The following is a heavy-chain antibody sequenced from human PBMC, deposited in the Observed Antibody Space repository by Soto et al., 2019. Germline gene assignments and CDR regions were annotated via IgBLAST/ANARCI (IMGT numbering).Heavy chain of an antibody. V-gene: IGHV3-30-3*01. J-gene: IGHJ4*02. CDR2: ISYDGSNK. CDR3: ARALRHSYGYLEVDDY. D-gene: IGHD5-18*01. Sequence: QVQLVESGGGVVQPGRSLRLSCAASGFTFSSYAMHWVRQAPGKGLEWVAVISYDGSNKYYADSVKGRFTISSDNSKNTLYLQMNSLRAEDTAVYYCARALRHSYGYLEVDDYWGQGTLVTVSS. CDR1: GFTFSSYA.